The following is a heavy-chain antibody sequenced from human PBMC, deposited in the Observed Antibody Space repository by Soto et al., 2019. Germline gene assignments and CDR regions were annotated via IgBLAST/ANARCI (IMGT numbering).Heavy chain of an antibody. CDR1: GGSFSGYY. CDR2: INHSGST. V-gene: IGHV4-34*01. CDR3: TTAHRFYHDSTGYYWLDY. J-gene: IGHJ4*02. D-gene: IGHD3-22*01. Sequence: SETLSLTCAVYGGSFSGYYWTWIRQPPGTGLEWIGEINHSGSTNYNPSLKSRVTISVDTSKNQFSLKLTSVTAADTAVYFCTTAHRFYHDSTGYYWLDYWGRGALVTVSS.